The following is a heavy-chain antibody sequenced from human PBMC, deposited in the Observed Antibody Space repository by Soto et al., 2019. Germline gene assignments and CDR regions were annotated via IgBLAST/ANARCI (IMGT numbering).Heavy chain of an antibody. CDR3: AKESTVGSPGDYFDS. Sequence: VELLESGGDLVQPGGSLGLSCAASGFTFSSYDMNWVRQAPGKGLEWVSAIGVYANTYYADSVKGRFTISRDDSRNTVHLQLNSLRVDDTAVYYCAKESTVGSPGDYFDSWGQGTLVTVSS. D-gene: IGHD1-26*01. CDR2: IGVYANT. V-gene: IGHV3-23*01. J-gene: IGHJ4*02. CDR1: GFTFSSYD.